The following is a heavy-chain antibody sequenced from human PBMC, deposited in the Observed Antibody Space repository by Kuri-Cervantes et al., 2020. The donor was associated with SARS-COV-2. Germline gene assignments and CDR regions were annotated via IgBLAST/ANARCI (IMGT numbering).Heavy chain of an antibody. Sequence: GGSLRLSCAASGFTFSSYAMHWVRQAPGKGLEYVSAISSNGGSTYYADSVKGRFTISRDSSKDTLYLQMNSLRTDDTAFYYCAKDHRYSSSSGVGYFDSWGQGTLVTVSS. CDR1: GFTFSSYA. CDR3: AKDHRYSSSSGVGYFDS. CDR2: ISSNGGST. J-gene: IGHJ4*02. V-gene: IGHV3-64*02. D-gene: IGHD6-6*01.